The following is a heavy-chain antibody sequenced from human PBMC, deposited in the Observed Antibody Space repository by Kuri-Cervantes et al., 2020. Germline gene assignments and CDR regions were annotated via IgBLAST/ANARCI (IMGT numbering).Heavy chain of an antibody. J-gene: IGHJ3*02. Sequence: GESLKISCVTPGFTFTSYPMTWVRQAPGKGLEWVSTISGGGSVTEYADSVKGRFTISRDNSKKTVSLQINSLRAEDTAVYYCARDPATYCGGDCYSFGAFDIWGQGTMVTVSS. CDR2: ISGGGSVT. V-gene: IGHV3-23*01. CDR1: GFTFTSYP. CDR3: ARDPATYCGGDCYSFGAFDI. D-gene: IGHD2-21*02.